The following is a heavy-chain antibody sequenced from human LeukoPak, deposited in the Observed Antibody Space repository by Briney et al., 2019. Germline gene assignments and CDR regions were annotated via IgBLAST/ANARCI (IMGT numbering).Heavy chain of an antibody. CDR1: GGSISSYY. CDR2: IYYSGST. CDR3: ARHPSLAGHWFDP. J-gene: IGHJ5*02. V-gene: IGHV4-59*08. Sequence: SETLSLTCTVSGGSISSYYWSWIRQPPGKGLEWIGYIYYSGSTNYNPSLKSRVTISVDTSKNQFSLKLSSVTAADTAVYYCARHPSLAGHWFDPWGQGTLVTVSS.